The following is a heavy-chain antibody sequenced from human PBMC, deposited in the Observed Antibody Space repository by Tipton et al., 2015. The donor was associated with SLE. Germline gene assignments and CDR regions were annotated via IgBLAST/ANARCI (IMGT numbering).Heavy chain of an antibody. CDR3: AREASRACHRGILGWPHAFDI. CDR1: GYSFTTYY. Sequence: QLVQSGAEVKKPGESLNISCKGSGYSFTTYYIAWVRQMPGKGLEWMGIINPGDSDTRYSPSFQGQVTISADKSISTAFLQWSSLKASDTAIYYCAREASRACHRGILGWPHAFDIWGQGTMVTVTS. V-gene: IGHV5-51*03. CDR2: INPGDSDT. J-gene: IGHJ3*02. D-gene: IGHD4-23*01.